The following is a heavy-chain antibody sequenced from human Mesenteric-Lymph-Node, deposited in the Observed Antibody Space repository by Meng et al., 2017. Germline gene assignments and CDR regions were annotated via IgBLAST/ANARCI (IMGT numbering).Heavy chain of an antibody. V-gene: IGHV1-2*06. Sequence: ASVKVSCKASGYIFTGYYMHWVRQAPGQGLEWMGRINPNSGGTNYAQKFQGRVTMTRDTSISTAYMEQSSLRSEDTAVYYCAGDRVGYSSGWYYFDYWGQGTLVTVSS. D-gene: IGHD6-19*01. CDR2: INPNSGGT. CDR1: GYIFTGYY. J-gene: IGHJ4*02. CDR3: AGDRVGYSSGWYYFDY.